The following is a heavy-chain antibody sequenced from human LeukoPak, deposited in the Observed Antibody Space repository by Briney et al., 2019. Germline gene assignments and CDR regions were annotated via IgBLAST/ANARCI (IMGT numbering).Heavy chain of an antibody. CDR3: ATRLGYCTNGVCYYYFDY. CDR2: IYYSGST. V-gene: IGHV4-59*01. J-gene: IGHJ4*02. CDR1: GGSISSYY. Sequence: SETLSLTCTVSGGSISSYYWSWIRQPPGKGLEWIGYIYYSGSTNYNPSLKSRVTISVDTSKNQFSLKLSSATAAGTAVYYCATRLGYCTNGVCYYYFDYWGQGTLVTVSS. D-gene: IGHD2-8*01.